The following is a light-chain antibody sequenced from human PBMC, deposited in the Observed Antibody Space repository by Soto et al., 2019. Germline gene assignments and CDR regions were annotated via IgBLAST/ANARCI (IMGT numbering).Light chain of an antibody. CDR3: QQSYSTPGLT. CDR2: AAS. J-gene: IGKJ4*01. CDR1: QSISSY. V-gene: IGKV1-39*01. Sequence: DIQMTQSPSSLSASVGDRVTITCRASQSISSYLNWYQQKPGKAPKLLIYAASSLQSGVPSRFSGSGSGTDFTHTISSLQPEDFATYYCQQSYSTPGLTFGGGTKVEIK.